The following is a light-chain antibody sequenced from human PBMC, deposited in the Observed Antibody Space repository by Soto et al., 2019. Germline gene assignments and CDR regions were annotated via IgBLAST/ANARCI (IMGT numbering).Light chain of an antibody. CDR1: QSVSTNY. J-gene: IGKJ1*01. V-gene: IGKV3-20*01. Sequence: ETVLTQSPATLPLSPGERATLSCRASQSVSTNYLAWYQQKPGQAPRLLIYGASSRATGIPDRFSGTGSGTDFTLTISRLEPEDFAVYYCQQYGSSPWTFGQGTKVEIK. CDR2: GAS. CDR3: QQYGSSPWT.